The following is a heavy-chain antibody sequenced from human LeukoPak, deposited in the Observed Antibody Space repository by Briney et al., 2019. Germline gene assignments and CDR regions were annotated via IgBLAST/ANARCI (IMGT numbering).Heavy chain of an antibody. CDR2: IWSDGSNK. V-gene: IGHV3-33*01. J-gene: IGHJ4*02. Sequence: GGSLRLSCAASGFTFSYYGMHWVCQAPGKGLEWLAVIWSDGSNKYYADSAKGRFTISRDNSKNTLYLEMNSLRAEDTAVYFCARARSSTFSYSDYWGQGTLVTVSS. CDR1: GFTFSYYG. D-gene: IGHD2-21*01. CDR3: ARARSSTFSYSDY.